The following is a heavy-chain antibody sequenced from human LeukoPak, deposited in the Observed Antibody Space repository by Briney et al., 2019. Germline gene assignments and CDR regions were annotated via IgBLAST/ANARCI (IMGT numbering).Heavy chain of an antibody. CDR1: GFTFSSYA. V-gene: IGHV3-23*01. Sequence: PGGSLRLSCAASGFTFSSYAMSWVRQAPGKGLEWVSAISGSGGSTYYADSVKGRFTISRDNSKNTLYLQMNSLRAEDTAVYYCAKDPKPLIGTSGLYLYWGQGTLVTVSS. CDR3: AKDPKPLIGTSGLYLY. J-gene: IGHJ4*02. CDR2: ISGSGGST. D-gene: IGHD6-19*01.